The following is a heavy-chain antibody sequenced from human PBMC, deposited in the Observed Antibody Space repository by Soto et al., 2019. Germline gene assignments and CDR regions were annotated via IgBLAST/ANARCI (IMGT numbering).Heavy chain of an antibody. V-gene: IGHV1-69*01. Sequence: QVQLVQSGAEVKKPGSSVKVSCKASGGTFGSYDISWVRQAPGQGLEWMGGIIPIPGTADYAQKFQGRVTIAAHESTSTAYMELSSLRSEDTAVYYCARSQGSSTSLEIYYYYYYGMDVWGQGTTVTVSS. CDR2: IIPIPGTA. CDR1: GGTFGSYD. D-gene: IGHD2-2*01. CDR3: ARSQGSSTSLEIYYYYYYGMDV. J-gene: IGHJ6*02.